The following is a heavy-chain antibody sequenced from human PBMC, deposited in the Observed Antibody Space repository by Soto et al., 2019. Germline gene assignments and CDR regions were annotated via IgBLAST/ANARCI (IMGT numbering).Heavy chain of an antibody. J-gene: IGHJ6*02. CDR3: ARDYGSGWSGDYYYGMDV. CDR2: IIPIFGTA. Sequence: SVNVSFKSSGGTFSSYSISWVRQAPGQGLEWMGGIIPIFGTANYAQKFQGRVTITADKSTSTAYMELSSPRSEDTAVYYCARDYGSGWSGDYYYGMDVWGQGTTVTVSS. D-gene: IGHD3-10*01. V-gene: IGHV1-69*06. CDR1: GGTFSSYS.